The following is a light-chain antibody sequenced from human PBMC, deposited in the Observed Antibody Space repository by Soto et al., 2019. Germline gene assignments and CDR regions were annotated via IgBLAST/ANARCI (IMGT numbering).Light chain of an antibody. CDR1: SSDVGGYDY. V-gene: IGLV2-14*01. CDR2: EVS. CDR3: SSYAGSNNVL. J-gene: IGLJ2*01. Sequence: QSALTQPASVYGSLGQSITISCTGTSSDVGGYDYVSWYQQHPGKAPKLMIYEVSNRPSGLSNRFSGSKSGNTASLTISGLQAEDEAVYYCSSYAGSNNVLFGGGTKLTVL.